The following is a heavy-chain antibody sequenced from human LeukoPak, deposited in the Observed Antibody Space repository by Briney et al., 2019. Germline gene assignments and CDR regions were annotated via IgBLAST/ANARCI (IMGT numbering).Heavy chain of an antibody. Sequence: ASVKVSCKASGYTFTMYYIHWVRQAPGQGLEWMGMINPSDGATTYAQRFQGRVTMTRDMSTTTVYMDLRSLRSEDTAVYFCARGPPRIAAAEVHFDYWGQGTLVTVSS. J-gene: IGHJ4*02. CDR3: ARGPPRIAAAEVHFDY. V-gene: IGHV1-46*01. CDR1: GYTFTMYY. D-gene: IGHD6-13*01. CDR2: INPSDGAT.